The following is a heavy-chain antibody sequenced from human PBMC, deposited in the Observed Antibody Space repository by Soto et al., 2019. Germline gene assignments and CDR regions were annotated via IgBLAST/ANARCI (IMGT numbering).Heavy chain of an antibody. CDR2: IGTAGDT. D-gene: IGHD1-26*01. J-gene: IGHJ4*02. Sequence: EVQLVESGGGLVQPGGSLRLSCAASGFAFSSYDMHWVRQATGKGLEWVSAIGTAGDTYYAGSVKGRFTISRENAKNSLYLQMNSLRAGDTAVYYCARDIVGATFDYWGQGTLVTVPS. CDR1: GFAFSSYD. V-gene: IGHV3-13*04. CDR3: ARDIVGATFDY.